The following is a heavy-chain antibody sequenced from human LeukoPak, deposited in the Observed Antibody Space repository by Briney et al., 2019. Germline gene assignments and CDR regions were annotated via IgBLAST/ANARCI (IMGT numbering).Heavy chain of an antibody. CDR3: ARDKEWLLYDY. J-gene: IGHJ4*02. Sequence: GGSLRLSCAASGFTFSSYSMHWVRQAPGKGLVWVSRIKTDGSSTNYADSVKGRFTISRDNAKNTLYLQMNSLRAEGTAVYYCARDKEWLLYDYWGQGTLVTVSS. V-gene: IGHV3-74*01. D-gene: IGHD3-3*01. CDR1: GFTFSSYS. CDR2: IKTDGSST.